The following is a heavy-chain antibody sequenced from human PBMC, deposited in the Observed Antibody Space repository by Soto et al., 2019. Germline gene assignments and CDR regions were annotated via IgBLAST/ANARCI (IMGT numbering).Heavy chain of an antibody. CDR2: IYYSGST. Sequence: SETLSLTCTVSGGSISSGGYYWSWIRHHPGKGLEWIGYIYYSGSTYYNPSLKGRVTISVDTSKNQFSLKLSSVTAADTAVYYCARGTPYYYDSSEFDYWGQGTLVTVSS. J-gene: IGHJ4*02. D-gene: IGHD3-22*01. CDR1: GGSISSGGYY. V-gene: IGHV4-31*03. CDR3: ARGTPYYYDSSEFDY.